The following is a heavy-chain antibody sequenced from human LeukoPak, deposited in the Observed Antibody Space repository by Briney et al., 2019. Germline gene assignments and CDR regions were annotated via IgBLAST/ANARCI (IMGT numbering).Heavy chain of an antibody. V-gene: IGHV3-48*02. Sequence: PGRSLRLSCEGSGFPFGSYVMSWVRQAPGKGLEWIAYINHNAEMIFYPDFVKGRFTISRDNPKKSLYPQMNALRYEDTAIYYCARDHDWAFDLWGQGTLVTVSS. CDR2: INHNAEMI. CDR3: ARDHDWAFDL. CDR1: GFPFGSYV. D-gene: IGHD3-9*01. J-gene: IGHJ4*02.